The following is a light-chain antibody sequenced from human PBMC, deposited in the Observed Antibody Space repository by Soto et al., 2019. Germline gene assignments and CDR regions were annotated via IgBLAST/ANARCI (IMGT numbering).Light chain of an antibody. CDR2: DVS. V-gene: IGLV2-14*01. CDR3: TSYTSASTQV. Sequence: QSALTQPASVSGSPGQSITISCTGTNSDVGGYNYVSWYQQHPGKAPKLMIYDVSNRPSGVSNRFSGSKSGNTASLTISGLQAEDEADYYFTSYTSASTQVFGGGTKLTVL. CDR1: NSDVGGYNY. J-gene: IGLJ2*01.